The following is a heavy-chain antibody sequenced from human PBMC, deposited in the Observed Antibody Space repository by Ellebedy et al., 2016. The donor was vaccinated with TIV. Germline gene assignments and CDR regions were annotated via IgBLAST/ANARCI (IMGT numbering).Heavy chain of an antibody. V-gene: IGHV3-48*03. Sequence: PGGSLRLSCVVSGSTISSYYLTWVRHAPGTGLEWISYISRSGGMMDHADSVKGRFTISRDNAKNSLYLQLSGLRAEDTAVYYCARGSRGPSYYFDYWGQGALVTVSS. CDR1: GSTISSYY. D-gene: IGHD3-10*01. CDR2: ISRSGGMM. J-gene: IGHJ4*02. CDR3: ARGSRGPSYYFDY.